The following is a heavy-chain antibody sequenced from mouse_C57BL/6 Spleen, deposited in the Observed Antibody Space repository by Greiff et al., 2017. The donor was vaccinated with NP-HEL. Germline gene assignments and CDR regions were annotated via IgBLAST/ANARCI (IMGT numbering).Heavy chain of an antibody. CDR3: AREGLYYAMDY. D-gene: IGHD3-3*01. J-gene: IGHJ4*01. CDR2: IYPGSGST. CDR1: GYTFTSYW. Sequence: QVQLKQPGAELVKPGASVKMSCKASGYTFTSYWITWVKQRPGQGLEWIGDIYPGSGSTNYNEKFKSKATLTVDTSSSTAYMQLSSLTSEDSAVYYCAREGLYYAMDYWGQGTSVTVSS. V-gene: IGHV1-55*01.